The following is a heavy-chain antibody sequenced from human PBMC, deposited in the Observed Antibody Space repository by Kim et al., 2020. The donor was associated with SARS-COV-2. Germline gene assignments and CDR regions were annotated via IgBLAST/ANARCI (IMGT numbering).Heavy chain of an antibody. CDR3: ARHGRYYDSSGYYNYFDY. J-gene: IGHJ4*02. CDR1: GGSISSSSYY. D-gene: IGHD3-22*01. Sequence: SETLSLTCTVSGGSISSSSYYWGWIRQPPGKGLEWIGSIYYSGSTYYNPSLKSRVTISVDTSKNQFSLKLSSVTAADTAVYYCARHGRYYDSSGYYNYFDYWGQGTLVTVSS. V-gene: IGHV4-39*01. CDR2: IYYSGST.